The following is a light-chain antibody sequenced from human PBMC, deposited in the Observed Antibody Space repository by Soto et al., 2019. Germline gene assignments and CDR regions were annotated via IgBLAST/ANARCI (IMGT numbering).Light chain of an antibody. V-gene: IGKV3-20*01. CDR2: GAS. Sequence: EIVLTQSPGTLSLSPGERATLSCRASQSVSSSYLDCYQQKPGQAPRLLIYGASSSATGIPDRFSGSGSGTDFTLTISRLEPEDFAVYYCQHYGSSPFSFGPGTKVDIK. CDR1: QSVSSSY. J-gene: IGKJ3*01. CDR3: QHYGSSPFS.